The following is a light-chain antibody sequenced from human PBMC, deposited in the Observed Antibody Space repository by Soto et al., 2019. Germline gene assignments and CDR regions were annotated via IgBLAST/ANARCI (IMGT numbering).Light chain of an antibody. Sequence: QSALTQPASVSGSPGQSITISCTGTSSDVGGHNSVCWYQQHPGKVPKLLIYEVTNRPSGVSSRFSGSKSGNTASLTISGLQAEDEADYYCSSYVTGNTVVFGGGTKVTV. J-gene: IGLJ3*02. CDR3: SSYVTGNTVV. CDR1: SSDVGGHNS. V-gene: IGLV2-14*01. CDR2: EVT.